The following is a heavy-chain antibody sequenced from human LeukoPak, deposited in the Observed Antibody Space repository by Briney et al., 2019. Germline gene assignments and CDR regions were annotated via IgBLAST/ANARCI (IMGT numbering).Heavy chain of an antibody. CDR3: AREGVAVAAWFDP. J-gene: IGHJ5*02. CDR1: GFTFSSYW. Sequence: GGSLRLSCAASGFTFSSYWMSWVRQAPGKGLEWVANIEEDGDTTYYVDSVKGRFTISRDNANNSLYLLMNSLRDEDTAVYYCAREGVAVAAWFDPWGQGTLVTVSS. CDR2: IEEDGDTT. V-gene: IGHV3-7*01. D-gene: IGHD6-19*01.